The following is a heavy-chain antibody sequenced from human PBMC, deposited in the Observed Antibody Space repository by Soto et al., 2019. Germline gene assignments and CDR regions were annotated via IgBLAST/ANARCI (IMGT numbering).Heavy chain of an antibody. CDR2: VSADGVSS. V-gene: IGHV3-23*01. Sequence: PGGSLRLSCEGSGFTFSSFAMGWVRQAPGKGLEWLSSVSADGVSSFSADSVRGRFRVSRDNSKNTLFLQMRFLRVEDTAVYYCEKTRKAPVGTQFFDLWGQGTPVTVYS. CDR3: EKTRKAPVGTQFFDL. CDR1: GFTFSSFA. D-gene: IGHD1-7*01. J-gene: IGHJ4*02.